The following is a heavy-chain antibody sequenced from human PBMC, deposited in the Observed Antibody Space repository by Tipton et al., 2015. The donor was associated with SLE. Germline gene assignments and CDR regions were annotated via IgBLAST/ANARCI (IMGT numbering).Heavy chain of an antibody. D-gene: IGHD6-19*01. Sequence: TLSLTCPVYGGSFSGYYWSWIRQPPGKGLEWIGEINHSGSTNYNPSLKSRVTISVDTSKNQFSLQLNSVTPEDTAVYYCARGGAVAGRPLLVDIWGQGTMVTVSS. CDR2: INHSGST. CDR3: ARGGAVAGRPLLVDI. CDR1: GGSFSGYY. V-gene: IGHV4-34*01. J-gene: IGHJ3*02.